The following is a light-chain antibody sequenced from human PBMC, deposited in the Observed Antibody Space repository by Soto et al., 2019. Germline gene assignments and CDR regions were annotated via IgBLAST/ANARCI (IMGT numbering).Light chain of an antibody. V-gene: IGLV2-14*01. J-gene: IGLJ1*01. CDR2: EVS. Sequence: QSVLTQPASVSGSPGQSITISCTGTSSDIGDYNYVSWYQQYPGKAPKLMIYEVSHRPSGVSNRFSGSKSGNTASLAISGLQAEDEADYYCSSYTSSTTLVFGTGTKVTVL. CDR3: SSYTSSTTLV. CDR1: SSDIGDYNY.